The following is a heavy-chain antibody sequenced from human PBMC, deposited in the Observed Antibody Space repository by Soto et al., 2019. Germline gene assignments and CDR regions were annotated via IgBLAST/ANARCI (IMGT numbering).Heavy chain of an antibody. V-gene: IGHV4-31*03. Sequence: QVQLQESGPGLVKPSQTLSLTCTVSGGSISSGGYYWSWIRQHPGKGLEWIGYIYYSGSTYYNPSLKSRVTISVDTSKNQYSLKLSSVTAADTAVYYCARGLVPKAVTTFDPWGQGTLVTVSS. CDR3: ARGLVPKAVTTFDP. J-gene: IGHJ5*02. D-gene: IGHD1-1*01. CDR1: GGSISSGGYY. CDR2: IYYSGST.